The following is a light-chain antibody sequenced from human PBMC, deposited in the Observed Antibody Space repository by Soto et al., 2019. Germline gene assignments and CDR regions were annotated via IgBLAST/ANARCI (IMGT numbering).Light chain of an antibody. CDR2: AAS. CDR1: QGIANY. J-gene: IGKJ5*01. CDR3: QQNYSPPPIT. Sequence: DIQMTRSPSTLSASVGDRVTITCRASQGIANYLNWYQQKPGKAPKLLIYAASSLQRGVPSRFSGSGFGTDFTLTISSLQPEDFATYYCQQNYSPPPITFGQGTRLEIK. V-gene: IGKV1-39*01.